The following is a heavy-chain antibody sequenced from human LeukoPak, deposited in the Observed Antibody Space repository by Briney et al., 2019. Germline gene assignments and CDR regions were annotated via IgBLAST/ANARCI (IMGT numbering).Heavy chain of an antibody. D-gene: IGHD5-24*01. Sequence: SETLSLTCAVSGDSITSYYWSWIRQSPGKGLEWIGYIFYSGTTNYNPSLKSRVTISVDTSKNQVSLKLTSVTAADTAVYYCAKEGDGYNGPAFDIWGLGTMVTVSS. V-gene: IGHV4-59*01. CDR2: IFYSGTT. CDR3: AKEGDGYNGPAFDI. J-gene: IGHJ3*02. CDR1: GDSITSYY.